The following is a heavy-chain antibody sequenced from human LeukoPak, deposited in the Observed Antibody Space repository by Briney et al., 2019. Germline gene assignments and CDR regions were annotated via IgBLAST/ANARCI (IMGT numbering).Heavy chain of an antibody. V-gene: IGHV3-49*03. D-gene: IGHD3-10*01. CDR1: GLTFGDYA. CDR3: TREPGVLWFGELFNWFDP. Sequence: GGSLRLSCTASGLTFGDYAMSWFRQAPGKGLEWVGFIRSKAYGGTTEYAASVKGRFTISRDDSKSIAYLQMNSLKTEDTAVYYCTREPGVLWFGELFNWFDPWGQGTLVTVSS. CDR2: IRSKAYGGTT. J-gene: IGHJ5*02.